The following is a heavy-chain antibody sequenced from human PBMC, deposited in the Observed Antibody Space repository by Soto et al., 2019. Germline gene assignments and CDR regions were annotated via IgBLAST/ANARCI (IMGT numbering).Heavy chain of an antibody. CDR3: ARVLEPDYGDYTDYYYYGMDV. J-gene: IGHJ6*02. Sequence: GGSLRLSCAASGFTFSSYWMHWVRQAPGKGLVWVSRINSGGSSTSYADSVKGRSTISRDNAKNTLYLQMNSLRAEDTAVYYCARVLEPDYGDYTDYYYYGMDVWGQGTTVTVSS. V-gene: IGHV3-74*01. D-gene: IGHD4-17*01. CDR2: INSGGSST. CDR1: GFTFSSYW.